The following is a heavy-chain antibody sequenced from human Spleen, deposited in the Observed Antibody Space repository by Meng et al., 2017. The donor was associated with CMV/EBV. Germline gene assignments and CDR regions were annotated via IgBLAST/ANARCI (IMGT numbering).Heavy chain of an antibody. CDR2: INHSGST. J-gene: IGHJ4*02. Sequence: QVQLPQVGAGLLKPSETLSLTCAVYGGSFSGYYWSWIRQPPGKGLEWIGEINHSGSTNYNPSLKSRVTISVDTSKNQFSLKLSSVTAADTAVYYCARGGYSGYYGYWGQGTLVTVSS. CDR3: ARGGYSGYYGY. D-gene: IGHD5-12*01. CDR1: GGSFSGYY. V-gene: IGHV4-34*01.